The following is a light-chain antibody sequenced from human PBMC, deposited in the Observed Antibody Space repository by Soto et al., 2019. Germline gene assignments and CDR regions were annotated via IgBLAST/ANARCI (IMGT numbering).Light chain of an antibody. Sequence: EIVLTQSPGTLSLSPGERATLSCRASQSLSSTYLAWYQQKPGQAPRFLIYDASSRATGIPDRFSGSGSGTDFTLTISRLEPEDFAVYYCQQYGSTPLTFGGGTKVDIK. CDR2: DAS. V-gene: IGKV3-20*01. CDR3: QQYGSTPLT. CDR1: QSLSSTY. J-gene: IGKJ4*01.